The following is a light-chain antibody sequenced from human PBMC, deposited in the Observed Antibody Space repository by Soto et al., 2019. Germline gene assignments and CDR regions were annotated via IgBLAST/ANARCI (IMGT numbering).Light chain of an antibody. Sequence: EIVLTQSPGTLSLSPGQTATLSCRASQSLGSSYLAWYQHKPGQAPRLVIYGASNRATGIPDRFSGSGSGTEFTLTISRLEPEDCVVYYCQEYGGSPYSFGQGTKLEI. V-gene: IGKV3-20*01. CDR2: GAS. CDR3: QEYGGSPYS. J-gene: IGKJ2*01. CDR1: QSLGSSY.